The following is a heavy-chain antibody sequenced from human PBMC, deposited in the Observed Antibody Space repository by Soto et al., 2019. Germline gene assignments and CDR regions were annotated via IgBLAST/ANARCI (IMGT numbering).Heavy chain of an antibody. J-gene: IGHJ5*02. CDR2: MNPGSGKT. Sequence: QVQLVQSGAEVKEPGASVRVSCKASGYTFINFDISWVRQATGQGLEWMGWMNPGSGKTGYANKFQGRVTMTRDATASTADLEQRSLTCEEAAVYYCAGMESAGTLNWFDPWGQGTLVTVSS. D-gene: IGHD6-13*01. CDR3: AGMESAGTLNWFDP. CDR1: GYTFINFD. V-gene: IGHV1-8*02.